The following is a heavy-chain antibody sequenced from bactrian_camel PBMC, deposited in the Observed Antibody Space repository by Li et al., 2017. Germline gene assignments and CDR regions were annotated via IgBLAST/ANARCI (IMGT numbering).Heavy chain of an antibody. J-gene: IGHJ4*01. V-gene: IGHV3S55*01. CDR3: AAEGYVALGGKCPQPAYEYNY. Sequence: QVQLVESGGGSVQAGGALRPSCTPSNITYMSYYWAWSRQAPGKEREEVASVDADHNTIYADSVKGRFTISKDNAKNTLYLQMNSLKPEDTAMYYCAAEGYVALGGKCPQPAYEYNYWGQGTQVTVS. CDR2: VDADHNT. CDR1: NITYMSYY. D-gene: IGHD1*01.